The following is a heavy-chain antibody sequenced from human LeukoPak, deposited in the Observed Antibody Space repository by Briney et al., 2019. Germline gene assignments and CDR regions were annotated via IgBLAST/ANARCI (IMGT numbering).Heavy chain of an antibody. Sequence: AGGSLRLSCAASGFTFSSYAMSWVRQAPGKGPEWVSAISGSGDRTDYADSVRGRFTISRDNSKSTLYLQMNSLRVEDTAIYYCAIREPIGYWGQGSLVTVSS. D-gene: IGHD6-13*01. CDR3: AIREPIGY. V-gene: IGHV3-23*01. CDR2: ISGSGDRT. CDR1: GFTFSSYA. J-gene: IGHJ4*02.